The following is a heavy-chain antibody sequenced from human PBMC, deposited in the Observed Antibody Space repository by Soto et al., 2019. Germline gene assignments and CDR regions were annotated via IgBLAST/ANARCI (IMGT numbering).Heavy chain of an antibody. CDR2: INHSGST. D-gene: IGHD4-17*01. CDR3: ARDPRTDYGDYSSLNWFDP. V-gene: IGHV4-34*01. CDR1: GGSFSSYY. Sequence: SETLSLTCAVYGGSFSSYYWRWIRQPPGKGLEWIGEINHSGSTNYNPSLKSRVTISVDTSKNQFSLKLSSVTAADTAVYYCARDPRTDYGDYSSLNWFDPWGQGTQVTVSS. J-gene: IGHJ5*02.